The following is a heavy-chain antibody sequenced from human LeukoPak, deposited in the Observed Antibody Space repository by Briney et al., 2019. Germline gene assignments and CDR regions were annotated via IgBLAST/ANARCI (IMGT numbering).Heavy chain of an antibody. CDR2: IYYSGST. J-gene: IGHJ4*02. V-gene: IGHV4-39*01. CDR1: GGSISSSSYY. CDR3: ARPKGRFGELSHFDY. Sequence: SETLSLTCTVSGGSISSSSYYWGWIRQPPGTGLEWIGSIYYSGSTYYNPSLKSRVTISVDTSKNQFSLKLSSVTAADTAVYYCARPKGRFGELSHFDYWGQGTLVTVSS. D-gene: IGHD3-10*01.